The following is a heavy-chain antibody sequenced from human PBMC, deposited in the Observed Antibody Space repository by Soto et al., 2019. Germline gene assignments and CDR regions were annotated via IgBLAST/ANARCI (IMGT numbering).Heavy chain of an antibody. V-gene: IGHV3-30-3*01. J-gene: IGHJ4*02. CDR3: ARDPMGRYDGSVSYYFVY. CDR2: ISYDGSNK. Sequence: QVQLVEAEGGVVQPGRSLRLSCAASGFTFSSYAMHWVRQDPGKGLEWVAVISYDGSNKYYADSVKGRFTISRDNSKNALNLQMNRLRAEDTAVDYCARDPMGRYDGSVSYYFVYWCQGTLVTVSS. CDR1: GFTFSSYA. D-gene: IGHD3-10*01.